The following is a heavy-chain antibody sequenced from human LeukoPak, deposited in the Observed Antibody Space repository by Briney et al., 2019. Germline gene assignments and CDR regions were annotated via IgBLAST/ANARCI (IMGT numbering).Heavy chain of an antibody. CDR1: GGSISSYY. D-gene: IGHD3-22*01. CDR2: IYYSGSN. Sequence: SEPLSLTCTVSGGSISSYYWSWIRQPPGKGREWIGYIYYSGSNNYNPSLNSRVTISVNTSKNQYSLKLSSVTAADTAVYYCARLYYDSSAGGMDVWGQGTTVTVSS. J-gene: IGHJ6*02. V-gene: IGHV4-59*08. CDR3: ARLYYDSSAGGMDV.